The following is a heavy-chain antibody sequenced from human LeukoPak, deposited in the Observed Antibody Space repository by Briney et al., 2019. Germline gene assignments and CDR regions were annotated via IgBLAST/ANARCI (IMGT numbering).Heavy chain of an antibody. CDR3: ARLLTYRETIMDWFDP. J-gene: IGHJ5*02. V-gene: IGHV5-51*01. CDR2: IYPGDSDT. CDR1: GYSFTSYW. D-gene: IGHD3-16*01. Sequence: KNGESLKISCKGSGYSFTSYWIGWVRQMPGKGLEWMGIIYPGDSDTRYSPSFQGQVTISADKSISTAYLQWSSLKASDTAMYYCARLLTYRETIMDWFDPWGQGTLVTVSS.